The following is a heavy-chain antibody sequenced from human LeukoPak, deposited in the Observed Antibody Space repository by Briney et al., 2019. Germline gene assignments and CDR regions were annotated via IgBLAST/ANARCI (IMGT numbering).Heavy chain of an antibody. D-gene: IGHD6-19*01. Sequence: PGGSLRLSCVVSGFTVSTNYMSWVRQAPGKGLEWVSLIYSGGSTYYADSVKGRFIISRDNSENTLYLQMNSLRAEDTAVYYCARVGQWLSYYFDYWGQGTLVTVSS. J-gene: IGHJ4*02. CDR3: ARVGQWLSYYFDY. V-gene: IGHV3-66*01. CDR2: IYSGGST. CDR1: GFTVSTNY.